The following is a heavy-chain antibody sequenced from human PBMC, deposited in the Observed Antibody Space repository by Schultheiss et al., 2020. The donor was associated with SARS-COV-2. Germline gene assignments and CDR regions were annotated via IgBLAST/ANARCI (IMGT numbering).Heavy chain of an antibody. CDR1: GFTFSDHY. CDR2: ISNKLNSYTR. V-gene: IGHV3-72*01. J-gene: IGHJ6*03. D-gene: IGHD3-3*01. CDR3: GRVYYDFWGASLRAMDV. Sequence: GGSLRLSCAASGFTFSDHYMDWVRQAPGKGLEWVGRISNKLNSYTREYAASVKGRFTISRDDSENSLYLQMNSLKTEDTAVYFCGRVYYDFWGASLRAMDVWGKGTTVTVSS.